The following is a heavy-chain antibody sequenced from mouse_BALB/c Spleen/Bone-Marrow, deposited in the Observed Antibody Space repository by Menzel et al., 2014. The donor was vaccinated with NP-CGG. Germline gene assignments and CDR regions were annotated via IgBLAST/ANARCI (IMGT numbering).Heavy chain of an antibody. V-gene: IGHV1-84*02. CDR1: GYTFTDYS. CDR2: IYPGSGIT. J-gene: IGHJ4*01. CDR3: ARWHWGAMDY. Sequence: QVQLQQSGPELVKPGASVKISCKASGYTFTDYSINWVKQKPGQGLEWIGWIYPGSGITKSNEKFKGKATLTVDTSSSTADMQLSSLTSEDTSVYFCARWHWGAMDYWSQGTSVTGSS.